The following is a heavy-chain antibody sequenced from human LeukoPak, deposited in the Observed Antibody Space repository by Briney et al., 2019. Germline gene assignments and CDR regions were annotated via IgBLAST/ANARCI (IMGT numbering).Heavy chain of an antibody. Sequence: SETLSLTCAVSGYSISSGYYWGWIRQPPGKGLEWIGSIYHSGSTYYNPSLKSRVTISVDTSKNQFSLKLSSVTAADTAAYYCARGLVVVAATRWSDPWGQGTLVTVSS. CDR1: GYSISSGYY. CDR3: ARGLVVVAATRWSDP. V-gene: IGHV4-38-2*01. CDR2: IYHSGST. J-gene: IGHJ5*02. D-gene: IGHD2-15*01.